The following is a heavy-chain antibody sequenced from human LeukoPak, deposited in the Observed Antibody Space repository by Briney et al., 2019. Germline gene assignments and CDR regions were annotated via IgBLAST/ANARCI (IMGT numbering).Heavy chain of an antibody. J-gene: IGHJ4*02. CDR2: IYYSGST. CDR1: GGSISSGDYY. V-gene: IGHV4-30-4*01. CDR3: ARDQTVGATIDY. Sequence: PSVTLSLTCTVSGGSISSGDYYWSWIRQPPGKGLEWIGYIYYSGSTYYNPSLKSRVTISVDTSKNQFSLKLSSVTAADTAVYYCARDQTVGATIDYWGQGTLVTVSS. D-gene: IGHD1-26*01.